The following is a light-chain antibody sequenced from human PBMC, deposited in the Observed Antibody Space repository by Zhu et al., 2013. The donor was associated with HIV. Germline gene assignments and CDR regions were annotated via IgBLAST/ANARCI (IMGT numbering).Light chain of an antibody. V-gene: IGKV1-33*01. CDR1: QDISNY. J-gene: IGKJ1*01. CDR3: QQYNSYPWT. CDR2: DAS. Sequence: DIQMTQSPSSLSASVGDRVTITCQASQDISNYLNWYQQKPGKAPKLLIYDASNLETGVPSRFSGSGSGTEFTLTISSLQPDDFATYYCQQYNSYPWTFGQGTKVE.